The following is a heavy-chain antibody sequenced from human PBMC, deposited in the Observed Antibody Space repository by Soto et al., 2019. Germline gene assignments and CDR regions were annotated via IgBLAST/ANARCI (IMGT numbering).Heavy chain of an antibody. V-gene: IGHV1-18*01. CDR1: GYTFTSYG. J-gene: IGHJ3*02. D-gene: IGHD2-15*01. CDR2: ISAYNGNT. CDR3: ARDRCSGGSCFPPDAFDI. Sequence: ASVKVSCKASGYTFTSYGISWVRQAPGQGLEWMGWISAYNGNTNYAQSLQGRVTMTTDTSTSTAYMELRSLRSDDTAVYYCARDRCSGGSCFPPDAFDIWGQGTMVTVSS.